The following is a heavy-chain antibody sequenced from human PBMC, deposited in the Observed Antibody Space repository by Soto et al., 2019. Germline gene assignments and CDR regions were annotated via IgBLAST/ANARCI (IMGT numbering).Heavy chain of an antibody. CDR1: GYIFTKYY. Sequence: ASVKVSCKASGYIFTKYYMHWVRQAPGQGLEWLGVINPSDGTTAYSPKFQGRVTMTRDTPTTTVYLELRSLTSEDTGVYFCASHCSIRCSDWSDPWGQGTLVTVSS. V-gene: IGHV1-46*03. CDR3: ASHCSIRCSDWSDP. J-gene: IGHJ5*02. D-gene: IGHD2-2*01. CDR2: INPSDGTT.